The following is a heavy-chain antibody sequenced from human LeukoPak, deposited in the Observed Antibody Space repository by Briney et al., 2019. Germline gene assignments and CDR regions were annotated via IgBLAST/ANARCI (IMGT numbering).Heavy chain of an antibody. Sequence: GGSLRLSCAASGFTFSSYSMNWVRQAPGKGLEWVSSISSSSSSISYTDSVKGRFTISRDNAKNSLYLQMNSLRDEDTAVYYCARVRWASYYFEYWGQGTLVSVSS. V-gene: IGHV3-48*02. J-gene: IGHJ4*02. D-gene: IGHD4-23*01. CDR3: ARVRWASYYFEY. CDR1: GFTFSSYS. CDR2: ISSSSSSI.